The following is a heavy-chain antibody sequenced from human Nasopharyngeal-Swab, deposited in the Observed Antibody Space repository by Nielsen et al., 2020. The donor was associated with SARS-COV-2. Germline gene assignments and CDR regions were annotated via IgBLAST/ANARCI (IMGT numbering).Heavy chain of an antibody. CDR2: IDWDDDK. V-gene: IGHV2-70*11. D-gene: IGHD6-6*01. Sequence: SGPTLVNPTQTLTLTCTFSGFSLSTSGMCASWIRQPPGKALEWLARIDWDDDKYYSTSLKTRLTISKDTSKNQVVLTMTNMDPVDTATYYCARIPLISSHQVYFDYWGQGTLVTVSS. CDR1: GFSLSTSGMC. J-gene: IGHJ4*02. CDR3: ARIPLISSHQVYFDY.